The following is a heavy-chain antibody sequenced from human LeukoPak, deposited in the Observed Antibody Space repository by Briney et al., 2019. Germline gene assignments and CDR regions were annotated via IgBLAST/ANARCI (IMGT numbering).Heavy chain of an antibody. D-gene: IGHD3-22*01. CDR1: GFTVSSNY. CDR2: IYAGGSGTT. CDR3: AGGGYDSTGYVDY. J-gene: IGHJ4*02. V-gene: IGHV3-66*01. Sequence: GGSLRLSCAVSGFTVSSNYMSWVRQAPGKGLEWVSVIYAGGSGTTYCADSVKGRFTISRDNSKNTLYLQMNSLRAEDTALYYCAGGGYDSTGYVDYWGQGTLVTVSS.